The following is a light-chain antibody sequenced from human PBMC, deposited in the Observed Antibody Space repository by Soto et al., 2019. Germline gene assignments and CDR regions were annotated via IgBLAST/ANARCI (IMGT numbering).Light chain of an antibody. CDR2: EVN. J-gene: IGLJ1*01. CDR1: SSDVGGYNY. CDR3: RSYDGSSNL. Sequence: QSVLTQPPSASGSPGQSVAISCTGTSSDVGGYNYVSWYQQHPGKAPKLMIYEVNKRPSGVPDRFSGSKSGNTASLTVSGLQAEDEADYYCRSYDGSSNLFGNGTKVTV. V-gene: IGLV2-8*01.